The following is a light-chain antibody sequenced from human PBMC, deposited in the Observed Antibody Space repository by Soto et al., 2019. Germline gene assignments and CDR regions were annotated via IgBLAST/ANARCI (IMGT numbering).Light chain of an antibody. Sequence: QSALTQPASVSGSPGQSITISCTGTSSDVGASNYVSWYQHHPGKAPKLILYDVTNRPSGVSNRFSGSKSGNTASLTISGLQAEDEADYYCSSYRRSTTLRDVFGAGTKVTVL. CDR2: DVT. CDR3: SSYRRSTTLRDV. V-gene: IGLV2-14*03. CDR1: SSDVGASNY. J-gene: IGLJ1*01.